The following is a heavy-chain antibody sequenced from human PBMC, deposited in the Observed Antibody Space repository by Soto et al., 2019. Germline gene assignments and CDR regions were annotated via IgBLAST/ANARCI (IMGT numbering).Heavy chain of an antibody. Sequence: PGGSLRLSCAASGFTFSDYYMSWIRQAPGKGLEWVSYISGGSTYTTYADSVKGRFTISRDNAKNSLYLQMTSLRVEDTAAYYCASSTAAGKRADYWGQGTLVTVSS. J-gene: IGHJ4*02. D-gene: IGHD6-13*01. V-gene: IGHV3-11*03. CDR1: GFTFSDYY. CDR3: ASSTAAGKRADY. CDR2: ISGGSTYT.